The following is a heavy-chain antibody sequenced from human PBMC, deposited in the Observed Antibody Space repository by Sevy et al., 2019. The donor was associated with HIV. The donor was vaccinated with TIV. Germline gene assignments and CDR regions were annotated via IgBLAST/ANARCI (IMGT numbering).Heavy chain of an antibody. V-gene: IGHV4-39*01. CDR1: GGSISSSSYY. CDR3: ASGIVVVVTAYYYYYGMDV. CDR2: IYYSGST. J-gene: IGHJ6*02. D-gene: IGHD2-21*02. Sequence: SETLSLTCTVSGGSISSSSYYWGWIRQPPGKGLEWIGSIYYSGSTYYNPSLKSRVTLSVDTSKNQFSLKLSSVTAADTAVYYCASGIVVVVTAYYYYYGMDVWGQGTTVTVSS.